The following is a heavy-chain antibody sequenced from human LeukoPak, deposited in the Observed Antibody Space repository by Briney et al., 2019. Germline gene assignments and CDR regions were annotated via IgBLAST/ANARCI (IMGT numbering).Heavy chain of an antibody. CDR2: IYSGGST. CDR3: ARASTYYYDSSPPDY. V-gene: IGHV3-53*01. Sequence: QPGGSLRLSCAASGFTVSSNYMSWVRQAPGKGLEWVSVIYSGGSTYYADSVKGRFTISRDNSKNTLYLQMNSLRAEDTAVYYCARASTYYYDSSPPDYWGQGTLVTVSS. J-gene: IGHJ4*02. CDR1: GFTVSSNY. D-gene: IGHD3-22*01.